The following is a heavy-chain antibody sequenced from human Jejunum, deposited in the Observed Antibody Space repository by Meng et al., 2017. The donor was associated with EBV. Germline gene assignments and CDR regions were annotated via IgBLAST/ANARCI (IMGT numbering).Heavy chain of an antibody. D-gene: IGHD5-24*01. V-gene: IGHV3-23*01. Sequence: GGGLVQPGCLLKLACVTPGFTLSRVALSWVRQAPGKGLECVSHISGTGGSTYYADSVKGRFTAFRNNSKNTLYLQMNSLRADDTAVYYCVRDGYNYIPFDYWGQGTLVTVSS. CDR2: ISGTGGST. J-gene: IGHJ4*02. CDR1: GFTLSRVA. CDR3: VRDGYNYIPFDY.